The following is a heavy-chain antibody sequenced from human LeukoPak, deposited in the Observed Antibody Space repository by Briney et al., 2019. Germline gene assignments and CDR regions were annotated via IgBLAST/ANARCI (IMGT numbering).Heavy chain of an antibody. CDR1: GFTFSSYW. V-gene: IGHV3-7*01. D-gene: IGHD3-22*01. CDR3: SAGYDTPY. J-gene: IGHJ4*02. CDR2: IKHDGSEK. Sequence: GGSLRLSCAASGFTFSSYWMTWVRQTPGKGLEWVANIKHDGSEKYYVDSVKGRFTISRDNAKTSLYLQMNSLRAEDTAVYYCSAGYDTPYWGQGTLVTVSS.